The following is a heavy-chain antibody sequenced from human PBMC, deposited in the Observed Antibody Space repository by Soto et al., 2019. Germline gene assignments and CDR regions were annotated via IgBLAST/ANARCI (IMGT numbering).Heavy chain of an antibody. CDR2: MNPYTGKA. CDR3: ARRKERSGPNYFDY. CDR1: GYTFTTYD. J-gene: IGHJ4*02. V-gene: IGHV1-8*01. Sequence: QVQLVQSGAEVKRPGASLKVSCQASGYTFTTYDINWVRQAPVQGLEWMGWMNPYTGKAGYAKKVQGRVTMTRDNAKSTAYMELSSLRSEDTAVYYCARRKERSGPNYFDYWGLGTLVTVSS. D-gene: IGHD6-25*01.